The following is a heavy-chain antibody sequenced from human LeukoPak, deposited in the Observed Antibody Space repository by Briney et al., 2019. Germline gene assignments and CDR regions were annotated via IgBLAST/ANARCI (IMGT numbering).Heavy chain of an antibody. CDR3: ARSGSGWYGYYYGMDV. CDR1: GFTFRSYG. CDR2: IWYDGSYE. V-gene: IGHV3-33*01. J-gene: IGHJ6*02. D-gene: IGHD6-19*01. Sequence: PGGSLRLSCAASGFTFRSYGMHGVRQAPGTGPERVAVIWYDGSYEYYADSVRGRFTISRDNSKNTLYLQMNSLRAEDTAVYYCARSGSGWYGYYYGMDVWGQGTTVTVSS.